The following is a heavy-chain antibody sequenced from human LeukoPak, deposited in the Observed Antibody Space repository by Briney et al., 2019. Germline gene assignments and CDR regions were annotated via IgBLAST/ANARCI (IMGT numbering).Heavy chain of an antibody. J-gene: IGHJ5*02. Sequence: KPSETLSLTCAVYGWSFNDYYWNWVRQAPGKGLEWIGEINARGDTNYNPSLKSRVTISVDSSKNQFSLTLTSMIAADTAIYYCARGQVPAARGYNWFDPWGQGTLVPVSS. CDR1: GWSFNDYY. CDR3: ARGQVPAARGYNWFDP. V-gene: IGHV4-34*01. CDR2: INARGDT. D-gene: IGHD2-2*01.